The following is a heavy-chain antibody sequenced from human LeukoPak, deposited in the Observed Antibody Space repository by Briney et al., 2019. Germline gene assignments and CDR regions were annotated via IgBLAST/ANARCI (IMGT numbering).Heavy chain of an antibody. D-gene: IGHD3-22*01. CDR1: GFTFSDHY. Sequence: PGGSLRLSCAASGFTFSDHYMDWVRQAPGKGLEWVSAITGSGGSTYYEDSVKGRFTISRDNSKNTLYLQMNSLRAEDTAVYHCAISRDSSGYYYSWGQGTLVTVSS. V-gene: IGHV3-23*01. CDR2: ITGSGGST. J-gene: IGHJ4*02. CDR3: AISRDSSGYYYS.